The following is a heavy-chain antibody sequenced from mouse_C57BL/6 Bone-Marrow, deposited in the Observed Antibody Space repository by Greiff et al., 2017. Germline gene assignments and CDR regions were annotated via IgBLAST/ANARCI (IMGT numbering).Heavy chain of an antibody. D-gene: IGHD1-1*01. J-gene: IGHJ3*01. Sequence: EVKLVESGGDLVKPGGSLQLSCAASGFTFSSYGMSWVRQTPDKRLEWVAPIISGGSYTYYPDSVKGRFTISRGKAKNTLYLQMSSLTSEDTAMYYWAKLGGYYVAWFAYWGQGTLVTVSA. CDR2: IISGGSYT. V-gene: IGHV5-6*01. CDR1: GFTFSSYG. CDR3: AKLGGYYVAWFAY.